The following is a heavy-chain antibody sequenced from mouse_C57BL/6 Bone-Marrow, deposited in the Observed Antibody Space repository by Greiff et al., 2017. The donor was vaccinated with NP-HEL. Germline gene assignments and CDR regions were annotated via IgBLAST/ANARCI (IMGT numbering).Heavy chain of an antibody. CDR3: ARHEEPALYDSYAMDY. J-gene: IGHJ4*01. D-gene: IGHD1-1*01. Sequence: VQLQESGAELVKPGASVKLSCKASGYTFTEYPIHWVKQRSGQGLEWIGWFYPGSGSIKYNEKFKDKAPLTADKSSSTVYMELSRLTSEDSAVDFCARHEEPALYDSYAMDYWGQGTSVTVSS. CDR1: GYTFTEYP. V-gene: IGHV1-62-2*01. CDR2: FYPGSGSI.